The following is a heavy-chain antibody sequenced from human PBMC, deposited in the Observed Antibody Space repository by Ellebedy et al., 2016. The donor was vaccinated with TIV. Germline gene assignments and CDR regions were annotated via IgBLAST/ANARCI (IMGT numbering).Heavy chain of an antibody. Sequence: SQTLSLTCFIPGDNVPSDSAAWNWVRQSPSRGLEWLGRTYYRSKWYSEYVASVRGRISIDPDTSTTQFSLHLTSVTTEDTAIYYCARANGWFTVWGQGTLVTVSS. D-gene: IGHD3-10*01. CDR1: GDNVPSDSAA. CDR2: TYYRSKWYS. V-gene: IGHV6-1*01. J-gene: IGHJ4*02. CDR3: ARANGWFTV.